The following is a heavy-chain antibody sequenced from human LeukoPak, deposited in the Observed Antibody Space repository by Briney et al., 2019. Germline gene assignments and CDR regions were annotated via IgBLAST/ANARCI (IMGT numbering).Heavy chain of an antibody. V-gene: IGHV4-61*02. CDR1: GGSISSGSYY. D-gene: IGHD5-24*01. CDR3: ARDRFDGYNLVHFAFDI. Sequence: PSETLSLTCTVSGGSISSGSYYWSWIRQPAGKGLEWIGRIYTSGSTNYNPSLKSRVTISVDTSKNQFSLKLSSVTAADTAVYYCARDRFDGYNLVHFAFDIWGQGTMVTVSS. J-gene: IGHJ3*02. CDR2: IYTSGST.